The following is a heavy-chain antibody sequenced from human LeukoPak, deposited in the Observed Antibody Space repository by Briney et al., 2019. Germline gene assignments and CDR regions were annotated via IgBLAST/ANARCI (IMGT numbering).Heavy chain of an antibody. J-gene: IGHJ4*02. D-gene: IGHD3-22*01. Sequence: PGGSLRLSCTASGFTFSGYGMHWVRQAPGKGLEWVAVISNDGNNKYYADSVKGRFTISRDNSKNTLYLQMNSLRAEDTAVYYCAKRASSGHTLDYWGQGNLVTVSS. CDR3: AKRASSGHTLDY. CDR1: GFTFSGYG. CDR2: ISNDGNNK. V-gene: IGHV3-30*18.